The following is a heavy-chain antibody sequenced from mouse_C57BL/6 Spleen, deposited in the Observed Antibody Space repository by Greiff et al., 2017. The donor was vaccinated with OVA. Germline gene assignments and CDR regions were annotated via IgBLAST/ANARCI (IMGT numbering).Heavy chain of an antibody. CDR3: ARAPLDGYYAMDY. CDR2: IYPGDGDT. D-gene: IGHD2-3*01. Sequence: VKLQESGAELVKPGASVKISCKASGYAFSSYWMNWVKQRPGKGLEWIGQIYPGDGDTNYNGKFKGKATLTADKSSSTAYMQLSSLTSEDSAVYFCARAPLDGYYAMDYWGQGTSVTVSS. CDR1: GYAFSSYW. V-gene: IGHV1-80*01. J-gene: IGHJ4*01.